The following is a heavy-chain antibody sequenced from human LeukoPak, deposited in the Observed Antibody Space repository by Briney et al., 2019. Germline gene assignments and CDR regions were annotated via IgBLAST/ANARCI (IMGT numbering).Heavy chain of an antibody. CDR1: GFTVSSNY. CDR2: IYSGGDT. D-gene: IGHD6-6*01. J-gene: IGHJ4*02. CDR3: GRGGAARSAGH. Sequence: GGSLRLSCAASGFTVSSNYVSWVRQAPGKGLEWVSVIYSGGDTYYADSVKGRFTLSRDNSKNLLYLQMNSLRAEDTAVYYCGRGGAARSAGHWGQGTLVTVSS. V-gene: IGHV3-53*01.